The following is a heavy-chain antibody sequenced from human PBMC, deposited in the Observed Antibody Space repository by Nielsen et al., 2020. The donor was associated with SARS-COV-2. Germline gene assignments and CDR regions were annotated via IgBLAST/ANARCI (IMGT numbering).Heavy chain of an antibody. CDR1: GFTFSDHY. CDR3: ATATVTPAPYYYYYGMDV. J-gene: IGHJ6*02. CDR2: TRNKANSYTT. D-gene: IGHD4-17*01. V-gene: IGHV3-72*01. Sequence: LSLTCAASGFTFSDHYMDWVRQAPGKGLEWVGRTRNKANSYTTEYAASVKGRFTISRDDSKNSLYLQMNSLKTEDTAVYYCATATVTPAPYYYYYGMDVWGQGTTVTVSS.